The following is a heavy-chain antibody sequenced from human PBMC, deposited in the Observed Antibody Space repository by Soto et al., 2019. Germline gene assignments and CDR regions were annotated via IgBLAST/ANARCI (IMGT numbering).Heavy chain of an antibody. J-gene: IGHJ4*02. CDR2: IYYSGST. Sequence: SETLSLTCTVSGGSISSYYWSWIRQPPGKGLEWIGYIYYSGSTNYNPSLKSRVTISVDTSKNQFSLKLSSVTAADTAVYYCARVVEMATTIDYWGQGTLVTVSS. V-gene: IGHV4-59*01. CDR1: GGSISSYY. CDR3: ARVVEMATTIDY. D-gene: IGHD1-1*01.